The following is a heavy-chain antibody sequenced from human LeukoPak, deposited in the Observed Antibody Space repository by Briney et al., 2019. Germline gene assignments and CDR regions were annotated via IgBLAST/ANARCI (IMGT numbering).Heavy chain of an antibody. CDR2: IYSGGST. D-gene: IGHD6-19*01. Sequence: GGSLRLSCAASGFTVSSYYMSWVRQAPGKGLEWVSVIYSGGSTYYADSVEGRFVISRDKSKNTVNLQMNSLRVEDTAVYYCARDAGYSSGWLDFDYWGQGTLVTVSS. CDR1: GFTVSSYY. CDR3: ARDAGYSSGWLDFDY. V-gene: IGHV3-66*01. J-gene: IGHJ4*02.